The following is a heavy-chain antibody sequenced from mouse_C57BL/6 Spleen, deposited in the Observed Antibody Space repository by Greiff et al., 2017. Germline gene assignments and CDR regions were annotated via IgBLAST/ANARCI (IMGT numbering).Heavy chain of an antibody. CDR2: IHPNSGST. J-gene: IGHJ4*01. Sequence: QVQLKESGAELVKPGASVKLSCKASGYTFTSYWMHWVKQRPGQGLEWIGMIHPNSGSTNYNEKFKSKATLTVDKSSSTAYMQLSSLTSEDSAVYYCARYYGSRDYAMDYWGQGTSVTVSS. D-gene: IGHD1-1*01. CDR3: ARYYGSRDYAMDY. CDR1: GYTFTSYW. V-gene: IGHV1-64*01.